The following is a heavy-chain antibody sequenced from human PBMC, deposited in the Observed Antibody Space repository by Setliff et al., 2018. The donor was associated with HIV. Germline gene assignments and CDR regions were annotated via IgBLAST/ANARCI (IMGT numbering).Heavy chain of an antibody. CDR1: GASISNSNSY. D-gene: IGHD6-13*01. CDR2: IYSSGSP. J-gene: IGHJ4*02. Sequence: SETLSLTCTVYGASISNSNSYWGWIRQPPGKRLEWLGSIYSSGSPSYNPSLSSRLTISVDTSKNHVSLRLSSVTAADTGVYYCARLPAADGTVDYWGQGTLVTVSS. CDR3: ARLPAADGTVDY. V-gene: IGHV4-39*02.